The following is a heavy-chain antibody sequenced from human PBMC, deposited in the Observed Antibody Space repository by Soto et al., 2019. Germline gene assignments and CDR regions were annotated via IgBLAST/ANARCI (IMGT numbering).Heavy chain of an antibody. J-gene: IGHJ4*02. CDR1: GVSISSGGYY. Sequence: SETLSLTCTVSGVSISSGGYYWSWIRQHPGKGLEWIGYIYYSGSTYYNPSLKSRVTISVDTSKSQFSLKLSSVTAADTAVYYCARGLRVYQLLTNVGDYWGQGTLVTVSS. CDR2: IYYSGST. D-gene: IGHD2-2*01. V-gene: IGHV4-31*03. CDR3: ARGLRVYQLLTNVGDY.